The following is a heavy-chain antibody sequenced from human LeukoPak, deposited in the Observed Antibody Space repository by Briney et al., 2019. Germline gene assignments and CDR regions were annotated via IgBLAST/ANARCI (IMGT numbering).Heavy chain of an antibody. Sequence: GGSLRLSCAASGFTFSSYWMHWVRQVPGKGLVWVSHINSDGSSTTYADSVKGRLTISRDNAKSTLHLQMNSLRAEDTAVYYCARGNWDSSGYTDGFFDYWGQGTLVTVSS. CDR1: GFTFSSYW. V-gene: IGHV3-74*01. CDR2: INSDGSST. D-gene: IGHD3-22*01. CDR3: ARGNWDSSGYTDGFFDY. J-gene: IGHJ4*02.